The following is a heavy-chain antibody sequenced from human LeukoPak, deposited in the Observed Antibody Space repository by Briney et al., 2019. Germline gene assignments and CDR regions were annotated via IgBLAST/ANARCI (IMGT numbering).Heavy chain of an antibody. CDR2: ISSSSSTI. Sequence: GGSLRPSCAASGFTFSSCSMNWVRQAPGKGLEWVSYISSSSSTIYYADSVKGRFTISRDNAKNSLSLQMNSLRAEDTAVYYCAREVAGFDYWGQGTLVTVSS. CDR1: GFTFSSCS. CDR3: AREVAGFDY. D-gene: IGHD6-19*01. J-gene: IGHJ4*02. V-gene: IGHV3-48*01.